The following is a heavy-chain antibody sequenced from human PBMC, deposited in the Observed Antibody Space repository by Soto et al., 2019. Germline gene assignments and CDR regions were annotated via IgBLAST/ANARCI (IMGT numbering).Heavy chain of an antibody. Sequence: GPEVKKSGASVKVSCKASGYTFSDHAISWVRQAPGQGLEWMGWISCYSDYTNYAQKFQGRVTMTTDTSTSTVHMELRNLKSDDTAVYYCARDVEWELVALGYNVCALDVWGQGTTVTVS. CDR3: ARDVEWELVALGYNVCALDV. J-gene: IGHJ6*02. V-gene: IGHV1-18*01. CDR2: ISCYSDYT. CDR1: GYTFSDHA. D-gene: IGHD1-26*01.